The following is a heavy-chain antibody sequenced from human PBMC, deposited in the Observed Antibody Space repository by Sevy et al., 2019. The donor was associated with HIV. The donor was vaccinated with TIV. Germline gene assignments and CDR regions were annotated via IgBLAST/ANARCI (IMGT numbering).Heavy chain of an antibody. D-gene: IGHD3-3*01. CDR3: AKDHYDYRTGYYGYYGMDV. CDR2: IRFDGSMK. V-gene: IGHV3-30*02. CDR1: GFRFSDYG. Sequence: GGSLRLSCAASGFRFSDYGMHWVRQAPGKGLEWVSLIRFDGSMKYIADSVKGRFTISRDKVKDTSYLQMNSLRTEDTAVYYCAKDHYDYRTGYYGYYGMDVWGQGTTVTVSS. J-gene: IGHJ6*02.